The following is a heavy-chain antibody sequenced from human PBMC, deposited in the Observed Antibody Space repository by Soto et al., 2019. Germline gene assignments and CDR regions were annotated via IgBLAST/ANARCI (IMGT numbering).Heavy chain of an antibody. CDR1: GFIFTDYY. CDR3: ARVVTTEGHYFDY. D-gene: IGHD4-17*01. J-gene: IGHJ4*02. CDR2: ISGGRSYP. Sequence: PGRSLRLSCAASGFIFTDYYMSWIRQAPGKGLEWVSYISGGRSYPKYADSVKGRFTIFRDNAKNSLYLQMNSLRAEDTAVYYCARVVTTEGHYFDYWGQGTRVTVSS. V-gene: IGHV3-11*05.